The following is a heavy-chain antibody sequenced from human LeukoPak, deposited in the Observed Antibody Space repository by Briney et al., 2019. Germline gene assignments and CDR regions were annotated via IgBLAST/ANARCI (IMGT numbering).Heavy chain of an antibody. CDR3: ANFGIAAAGTQH. V-gene: IGHV3-30*02. Sequence: GGSLRLSCAASGFTFSSYGMHWVRQAPGKGLEWVAFIRYDGSNKYYADSVKGRFTISRDNSKNTLYLQMNSLRAEDTAVYYCANFGIAAAGTQHWGQGTLVTVSS. D-gene: IGHD6-13*01. J-gene: IGHJ1*01. CDR1: GFTFSSYG. CDR2: IRYDGSNK.